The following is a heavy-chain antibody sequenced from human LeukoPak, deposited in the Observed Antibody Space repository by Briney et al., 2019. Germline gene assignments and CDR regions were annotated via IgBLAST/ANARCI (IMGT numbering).Heavy chain of an antibody. CDR3: ARDRNWGNAFDI. D-gene: IGHD7-27*01. Sequence: ASVKVSCKASGYTFTGYYMHWVRQAPGQGLEWMGWINPNSGGTNYARKFQGRVTMTRDTSISTAYMELSRLRSDDTAVYYCARDRNWGNAFDIWGQGTMVTVSS. V-gene: IGHV1-2*02. J-gene: IGHJ3*02. CDR2: INPNSGGT. CDR1: GYTFTGYY.